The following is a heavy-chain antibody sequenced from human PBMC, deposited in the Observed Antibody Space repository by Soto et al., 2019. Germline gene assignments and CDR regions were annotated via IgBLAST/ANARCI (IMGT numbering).Heavy chain of an antibody. J-gene: IGHJ1*01. CDR3: VKDESINWYSGHFRH. CDR1: VFTFDDYA. Sequence: SLRISWASSVFTFDDYAMHWVRQVPGKGLEWVSGINWNSGSIGYGDSVKGRFAISRDNAKNSLHLQMNSLSAEDTAFYYCVKDESINWYSGHFRHWGQGTLVTVSS. CDR2: INWNSGSI. V-gene: IGHV3-9*01. D-gene: IGHD6-13*01.